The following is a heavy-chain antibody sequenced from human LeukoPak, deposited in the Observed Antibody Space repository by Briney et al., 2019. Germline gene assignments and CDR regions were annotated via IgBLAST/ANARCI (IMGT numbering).Heavy chain of an antibody. Sequence: SETLSLTCTVSGGSISSYYWSWIRQPAGKGLEWIGRIYTSGSTNYNPSLKSRVTISVDTSKNQFSLKLSSVTAADTAVYYCAKCGGDCYYDAFDIWGQGTMVTVSS. J-gene: IGHJ3*02. D-gene: IGHD2-21*01. V-gene: IGHV4-4*07. CDR1: GGSISSYY. CDR2: IYTSGST. CDR3: AKCGGDCYYDAFDI.